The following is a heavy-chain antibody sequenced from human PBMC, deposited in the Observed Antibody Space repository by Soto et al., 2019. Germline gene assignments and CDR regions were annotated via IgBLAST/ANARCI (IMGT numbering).Heavy chain of an antibody. D-gene: IGHD4-17*01. CDR3: ARSLSATTNYYYYMDV. V-gene: IGHV3-66*01. J-gene: IGHJ6*03. CDR1: GFTVSSNY. CDR2: IYSGGST. Sequence: GGSLRLSCAASGFTVSSNYMSWVRQAPGKGLEWVSVIYSGGSTYYADSVKGRFTISRDNSKNTLYLQMNSLRAEDTAVYYCARSLSATTNYYYYMDVWGKGTTVTVSS.